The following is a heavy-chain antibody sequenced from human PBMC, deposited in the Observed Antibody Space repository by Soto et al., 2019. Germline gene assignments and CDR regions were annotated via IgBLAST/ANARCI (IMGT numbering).Heavy chain of an antibody. D-gene: IGHD2-21*01. Sequence: PGGSLRLSCAASGFTVSSNYMSWVRQAPGKGLEWVSVIYSGGSTYYADSVKGRFTISRDNSKNTLYLQMNSLRAEDTAMYYCARQSGGDRPTFYYYYYGMDVWGQGTTVTVSS. J-gene: IGHJ6*02. CDR1: GFTVSSNY. CDR2: IYSGGST. CDR3: ARQSGGDRPTFYYYYYGMDV. V-gene: IGHV3-66*04.